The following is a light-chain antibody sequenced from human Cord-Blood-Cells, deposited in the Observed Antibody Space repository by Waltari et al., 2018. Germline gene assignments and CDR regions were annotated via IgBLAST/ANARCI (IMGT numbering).Light chain of an antibody. J-gene: IGLJ2*01. CDR2: QDS. CDR3: QAWDSSTVV. CDR1: KLGDNY. Sequence: SYELTQPPSVYVSPGQTASITCSGDKLGDNYACWYQQRRGQSPVLVIYQDSKRPSGIPERFSGSNSGNTATLTISGTQAMDEADYYCQAWDSSTVVFGGGTKLTVL. V-gene: IGLV3-1*01.